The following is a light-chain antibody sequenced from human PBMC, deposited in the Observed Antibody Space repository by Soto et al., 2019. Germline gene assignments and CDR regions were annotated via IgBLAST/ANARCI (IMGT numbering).Light chain of an antibody. Sequence: EIVMTQSAATLSLSTGERATLSCRASQSISSKLAWYQQKPGQAPGLLIYGASTRATAIPARFSGSGSGTDFTLTISSLQPEDFAVYYCQHDYNLLTFGGGTKVDIK. CDR3: QHDYNLLT. J-gene: IGKJ4*01. CDR2: GAS. CDR1: QSISSK. V-gene: IGKV3D-15*01.